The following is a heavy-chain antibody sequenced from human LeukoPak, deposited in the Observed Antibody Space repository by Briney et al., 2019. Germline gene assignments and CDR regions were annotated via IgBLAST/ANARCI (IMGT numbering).Heavy chain of an antibody. CDR3: ARGSYGSGSYTFDY. V-gene: IGHV3-21*01. CDR2: ISSSSSYI. CDR1: EFTFGDFA. Sequence: GGSLRLSCTASEFTFGDFAISWVRQAPGKGLEWVSSISSSSSYIYYADSVKGRFTISRDNAKNSLYLQMNSLRAEDTAVYYCARGSYGSGSYTFDYWGQGTPVTVSS. J-gene: IGHJ4*02. D-gene: IGHD3-10*01.